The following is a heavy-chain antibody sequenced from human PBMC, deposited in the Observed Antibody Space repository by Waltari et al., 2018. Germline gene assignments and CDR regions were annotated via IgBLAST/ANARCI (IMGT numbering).Heavy chain of an antibody. Sequence: QVQLVQSGAEVKKPGSSVKVYCKASGGTFSSYAISWVRQAPGQGLEWMGGIIPILGIANYAQKFQGRVTITADESTSTAYMELSSLRSEDTAVYYCARGLGGLHLGELSSWGQGTLVTVSS. CDR2: IIPILGIA. CDR3: ARGLGGLHLGELSS. V-gene: IGHV1-69*04. J-gene: IGHJ4*02. CDR1: GGTFSSYA. D-gene: IGHD3-16*02.